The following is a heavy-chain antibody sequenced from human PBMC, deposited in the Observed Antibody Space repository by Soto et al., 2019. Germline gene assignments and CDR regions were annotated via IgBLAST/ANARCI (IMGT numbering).Heavy chain of an antibody. J-gene: IGHJ6*01. CDR2: ISAYNGNT. CDR1: GYTFTSYG. CDR3: AGGIKYCTNGVCSVYGMDC. Sequence: QVQLVQSGAEVKKPGASVKVSCKASGYTFTSYGISWVRQAPGQGLEWMGWISAYNGNTNYAQKFQGRVTMTTDTTTTTAYMELRSLRSEDTAVYYCAGGIKYCTNGVCSVYGMDCWGQGNRVTVPS. D-gene: IGHD2-8*01. V-gene: IGHV1-18*01.